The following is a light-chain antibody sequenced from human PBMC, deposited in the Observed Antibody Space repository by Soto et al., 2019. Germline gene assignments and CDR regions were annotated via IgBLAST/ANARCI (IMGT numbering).Light chain of an antibody. J-gene: IGLJ1*01. CDR1: SSDVGRYDF. CDR2: DVS. CDR3: SSYTTSSTFV. Sequence: QSVLAQPASVSGSPGQSITISCTGTSSDVGRYDFVSWFQQHPGKAPKLMIYDVSIRPSGVSDHFSGSKSGNTASLTISGLQAEDEADYYCSSYTTSSTFVFGTGTKLTV. V-gene: IGLV2-14*01.